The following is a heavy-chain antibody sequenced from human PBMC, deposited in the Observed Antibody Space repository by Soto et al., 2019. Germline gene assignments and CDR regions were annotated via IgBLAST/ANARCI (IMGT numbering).Heavy chain of an antibody. Sequence: EVQLVESGGGLVQPGRSLRLSCAASGFTFDDYAMHWVRQAPGKGLEWVSGISWNSGSIGYADSVKGRFTISRDNAKNSLYLQMNSLRAEDTAVYYCARLTGIAAAGDDAFDIWGQGTMVTVSS. J-gene: IGHJ3*02. V-gene: IGHV3-9*01. CDR1: GFTFDDYA. CDR3: ARLTGIAAAGDDAFDI. D-gene: IGHD6-13*01. CDR2: ISWNSGSI.